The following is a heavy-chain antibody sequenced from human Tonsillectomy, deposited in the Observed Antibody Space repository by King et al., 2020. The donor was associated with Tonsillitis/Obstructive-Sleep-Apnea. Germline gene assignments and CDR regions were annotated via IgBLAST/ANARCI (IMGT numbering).Heavy chain of an antibody. J-gene: IGHJ3*02. CDR1: GASISSGNW. Sequence: VQLQESGPGLVKPSGTLSLTCAVTGASISSGNWWRWVRPPPGKGLEWIGEIYHSGSTNYSPSLKSRVTISVDKSTNHLSLKLSSVTAADTAVYYCARGIRFDIWGQGTMVTVSS. CDR3: ARGIRFDI. CDR2: IYHSGST. D-gene: IGHD2/OR15-2a*01. V-gene: IGHV4-4*02.